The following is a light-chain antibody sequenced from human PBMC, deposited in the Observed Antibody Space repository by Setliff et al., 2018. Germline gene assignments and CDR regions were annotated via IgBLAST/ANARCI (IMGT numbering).Light chain of an antibody. CDR3: QQYSQWVT. CDR1: QDIMNH. J-gene: IGKJ5*01. CDR2: GAS. Sequence: SPVTLSVSPGERATLSCRASQDIMNHLAWYQQKPGQAPRLLIYGASTRATGVPDRISARGSGTEFTLTISIMQSDDFAVSYCQQYSQWVTFGQGTRLEIK. V-gene: IGKV3-15*01.